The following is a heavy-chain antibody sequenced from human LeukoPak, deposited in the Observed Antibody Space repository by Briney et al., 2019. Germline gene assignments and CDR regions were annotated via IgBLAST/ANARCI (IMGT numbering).Heavy chain of an antibody. Sequence: PSETLSLTCTVSGGSISSYYWSWIRQPAGKGLEWIGRIYTSGSTNYNPSLKSRVTMSVDTSRNQFSLKLSSVTAADTAVHYCARDPSSGSYYYDAFDIWGQGTMVTVSS. D-gene: IGHD3-10*01. CDR1: GGSISSYY. V-gene: IGHV4-4*07. CDR3: ARDPSSGSYYYDAFDI. J-gene: IGHJ3*02. CDR2: IYTSGST.